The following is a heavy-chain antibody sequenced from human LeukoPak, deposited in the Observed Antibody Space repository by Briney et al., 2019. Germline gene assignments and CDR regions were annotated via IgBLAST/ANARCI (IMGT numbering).Heavy chain of an antibody. CDR1: GFSFSEYW. CDR2: ISGSGGST. D-gene: IGHD5-18*01. CDR3: AKARGYSYGYNDY. J-gene: IGHJ4*02. V-gene: IGHV3-23*01. Sequence: GGSLRLSCAASGFSFSEYWMSWVRQAPGKGLEWVSAISGSGGSTYYADSVKGRFTISRDNSKNTLYLQMNSLRAEDTAVYYCAKARGYSYGYNDYWGQGTLVTVSS.